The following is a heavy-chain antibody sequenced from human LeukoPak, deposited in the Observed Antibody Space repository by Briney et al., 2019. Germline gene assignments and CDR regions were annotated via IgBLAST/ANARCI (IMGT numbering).Heavy chain of an antibody. Sequence: ASVKVSCKASGYTFTSCYMHWVRQAPGQGLEWMGIINPSGGSTSYAQKFQGRVTMTRDTSTSTVYMELSSLRSEDTAVYYCAREVPGEQWPLDAFDIWGQGTMVTVSS. CDR1: GYTFTSCY. D-gene: IGHD6-19*01. V-gene: IGHV1-46*01. CDR2: INPSGGST. J-gene: IGHJ3*02. CDR3: AREVPGEQWPLDAFDI.